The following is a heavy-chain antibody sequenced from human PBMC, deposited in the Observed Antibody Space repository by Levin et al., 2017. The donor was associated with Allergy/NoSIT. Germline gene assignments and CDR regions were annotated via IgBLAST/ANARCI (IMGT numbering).Heavy chain of an antibody. CDR3: SRRGDP. V-gene: IGHV4-39*01. CDR2: IYYTGTT. CDR1: GGSISSAYYH. J-gene: IGHJ5*02. Sequence: NASETLSLTCTVSGGSISSAYYHWDWIRQPPGMGLEWIGSIYYTGTTYYNPSLESRVSISADKSRNQFSLNLSSVTAADTAVYYCSRRGDPWGQGTLVTVSS.